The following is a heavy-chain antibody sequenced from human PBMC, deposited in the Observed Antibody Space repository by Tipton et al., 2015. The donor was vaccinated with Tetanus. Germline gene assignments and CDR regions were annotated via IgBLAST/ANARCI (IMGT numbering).Heavy chain of an antibody. J-gene: IGHJ3*02. CDR2: IYYSGST. CDR1: GGSISSSSYY. CDR3: ARGGYVYYYDSSGYRGAFDI. V-gene: IGHV4-39*07. Sequence: TLSLTCTVSGGSISSSSYYWGWIRQPPGKGLEWIGSIYYSGSTNYNPSLKSRVTISVDTSKNQFSLKLSSVTAADTAVYYCARGGYVYYYDSSGYRGAFDIWGQGTMVTVSS. D-gene: IGHD3-22*01.